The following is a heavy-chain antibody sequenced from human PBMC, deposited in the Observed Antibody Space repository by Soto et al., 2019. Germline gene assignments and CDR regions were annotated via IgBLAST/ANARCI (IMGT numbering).Heavy chain of an antibody. CDR2: ISYDGSNK. D-gene: IGHD3-3*01. J-gene: IGHJ6*02. Sequence: WSLRLSCAASGFTFSSYGMHWVRQAPGKGLEWVAVISYDGSNKYYADSVKGRFTISRDNSKNTLYLQMNSLRAEDTAVYYCAKELSITIFGVVKDYYYGMDVWGQGTTVTVS. CDR3: AKELSITIFGVVKDYYYGMDV. V-gene: IGHV3-30*18. CDR1: GFTFSSYG.